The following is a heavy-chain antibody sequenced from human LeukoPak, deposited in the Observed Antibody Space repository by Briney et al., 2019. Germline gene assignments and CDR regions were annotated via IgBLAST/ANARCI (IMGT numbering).Heavy chain of an antibody. V-gene: IGHV1-24*01. D-gene: IGHD2-15*01. CDR2: FDPEDGET. Sequence: ASVKVSCKVSGYTLTELALHWVRQTPGKGLEWMGGFDPEDGETILAQKFQGRVTMTEDTSTDTAYMELSRLRSEDSAVYYCASSYCSGGSCYSDWFDPWGQGTLVTVSS. J-gene: IGHJ5*02. CDR1: GYTLTELA. CDR3: ASSYCSGGSCYSDWFDP.